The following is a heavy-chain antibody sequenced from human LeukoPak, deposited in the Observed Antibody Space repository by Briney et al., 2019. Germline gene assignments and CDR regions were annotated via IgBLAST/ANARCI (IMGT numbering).Heavy chain of an antibody. CDR3: ARVGRIAAAGLTALDY. Sequence: ASVKVSCKASGYTFTSYAMHWVRQAPGQRLEWMGWINAGNGNTKYSQKLQDRVTMTTDTSTSTAYMELRSLRSDDTAVYYCARVGRIAAAGLTALDYWGHGTLVTVSS. CDR1: GYTFTSYA. CDR2: INAGNGNT. V-gene: IGHV1-3*01. D-gene: IGHD6-13*01. J-gene: IGHJ4*01.